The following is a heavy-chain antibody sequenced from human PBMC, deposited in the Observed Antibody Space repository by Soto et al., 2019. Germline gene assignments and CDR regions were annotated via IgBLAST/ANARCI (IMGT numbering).Heavy chain of an antibody. D-gene: IGHD1-26*01. Sequence: QVQLVESGGGVVQPGRSLRLSCAASGFTFSSFGIHWVRQAPGKGLEWVAFISFDGNNENYADSTKGRFTISRDSSKDTVYLQMSSLRGDDTAVYYCGKEKLPRIVGASDACDIWGQGTMVTVSS. CDR2: ISFDGNNE. CDR1: GFTFSSFG. CDR3: GKEKLPRIVGASDACDI. V-gene: IGHV3-30*18. J-gene: IGHJ3*02.